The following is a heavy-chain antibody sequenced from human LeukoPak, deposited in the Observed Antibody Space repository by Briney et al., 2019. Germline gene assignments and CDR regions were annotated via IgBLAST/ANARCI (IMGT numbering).Heavy chain of an antibody. CDR1: GGSINSYY. CDR2: IYYSGST. V-gene: IGHV4-59*01. Sequence: SETLSLTCTVSGGSINSYYWSWIRQPPGKGLEWIGYIYYSGSTNYNPSLKSRVTISVDTSKNQFSLKLSSVTAADTAVYYCARMNLEEGDYFDYWGQGTLVTVSS. CDR3: ARMNLEEGDYFDY. D-gene: IGHD5-24*01. J-gene: IGHJ4*02.